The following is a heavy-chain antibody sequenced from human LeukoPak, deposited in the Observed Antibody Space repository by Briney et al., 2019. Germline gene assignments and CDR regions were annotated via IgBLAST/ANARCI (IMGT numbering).Heavy chain of an antibody. CDR2: VSTNDGNT. CDR3: TRAPPGMTMMTDY. V-gene: IGHV1-18*01. D-gene: IGHD3-22*01. J-gene: IGHJ4*02. Sequence: GASVRVSCKASGYTFTNYHIAWVQQAPGQGLEWMGWVSTNDGNTVYAQRLQGRVTMTTDTSTSVAYMELRSLTSDDTAVYYCTRAPPGMTMMTDYWGQGTLVTVSS. CDR1: GYTFTNYH.